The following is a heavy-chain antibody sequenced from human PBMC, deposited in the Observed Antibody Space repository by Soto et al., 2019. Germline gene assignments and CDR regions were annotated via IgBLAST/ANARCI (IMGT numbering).Heavy chain of an antibody. Sequence: ASVKVSCKASGYTFTSYYMHWVRQAPGQGLEWMGIINPSGGSTSYAQKFQGRVTMTRDTSTSTVYMELSSLRSEDTAVYYCARDKATKNPLGYDFWSGYSNGFDYWGQGTLVTVSS. J-gene: IGHJ4*02. CDR1: GYTFTSYY. D-gene: IGHD3-3*01. CDR3: ARDKATKNPLGYDFWSGYSNGFDY. V-gene: IGHV1-46*03. CDR2: INPSGGST.